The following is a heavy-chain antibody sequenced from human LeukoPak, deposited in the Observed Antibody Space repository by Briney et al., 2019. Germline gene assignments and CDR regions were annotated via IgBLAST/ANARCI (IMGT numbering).Heavy chain of an antibody. V-gene: IGHV4-59*01. CDR3: ARAYCGGDCYRGWFDP. CDR2: IYYSGST. Sequence: SETLSLTCTVSGGSISSYYWSWIRQPPGKGLEWIGYIYYSGSTSYNPSLKSRVTISVDTSKNQFSLKLSSVTAADTAVYYCARAYCGGDCYRGWFDPWGQGTLVTVSS. J-gene: IGHJ5*02. CDR1: GGSISSYY. D-gene: IGHD2-21*02.